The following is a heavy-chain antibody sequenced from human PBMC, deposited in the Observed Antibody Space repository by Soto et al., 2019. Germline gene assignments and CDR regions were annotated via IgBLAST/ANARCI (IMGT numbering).Heavy chain of an antibody. D-gene: IGHD4-4*01. CDR1: GFTVSSNY. CDR2: IYSGGST. J-gene: IGHJ6*02. CDR3: ARDRVTPFRGYYYYGMDV. V-gene: IGHV3-53*01. Sequence: EVQLVESGGGLVQPGGSLRLSCAGSGFTVSSNYMSWVRQAPGKGLEWVSVIYSGGSTYYADSVKGRFTISRDNSKNTLYLQMNSLRAEDTAVYYCARDRVTPFRGYYYYGMDVWGQGTTVTVSS.